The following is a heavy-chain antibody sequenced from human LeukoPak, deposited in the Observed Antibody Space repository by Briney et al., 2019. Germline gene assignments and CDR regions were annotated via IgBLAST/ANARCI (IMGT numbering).Heavy chain of an antibody. CDR1: GFTFSTYW. Sequence: GGSLRLSCAASGFTFSTYWMHWVRQAPGKGLVWISRINRDGSGITYADSVKGRFTISRDNAKSILYLQMNSLRAEDTTVYYCANTGYNYEFDYWGQGTLVTVSS. CDR2: INRDGSGI. V-gene: IGHV3-74*01. CDR3: ANTGYNYEFDY. J-gene: IGHJ4*02. D-gene: IGHD5-18*01.